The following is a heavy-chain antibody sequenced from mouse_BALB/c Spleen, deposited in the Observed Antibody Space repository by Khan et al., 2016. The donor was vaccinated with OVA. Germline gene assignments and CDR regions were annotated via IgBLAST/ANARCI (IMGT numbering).Heavy chain of an antibody. CDR3: AKDRGYYAVDY. CDR2: IWGDGST. Sequence: VELVESGPGLVAPSQSLSITCTVSGFSLTSYGVSWVRQPPGKGLEWLGVIWGDGSTNYHSGLISRLSTSKDNSKCQVFLKLNSLQTDDTATYYCAKDRGYYAVDYWGQGTSVTVSS. CDR1: GFSLTSYG. J-gene: IGHJ4*01. V-gene: IGHV2-3*01.